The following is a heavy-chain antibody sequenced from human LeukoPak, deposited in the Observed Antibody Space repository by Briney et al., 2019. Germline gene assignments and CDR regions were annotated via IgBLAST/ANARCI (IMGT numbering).Heavy chain of an antibody. J-gene: IGHJ3*02. V-gene: IGHV3-7*01. CDR2: MNQDGSQR. CDR3: AREFCSGGSCYGAFDI. Sequence: GGSLRLSCAASGLTFSRYWMNGVRQSPGKGLEWVANMNQDGSQRYYVDSVRGRFTISRDNARNSLYLQMNSLRVEDTAVYYCAREFCSGGSCYGAFDIWGQGTMVTVSS. D-gene: IGHD2-15*01. CDR1: GLTFSRYW.